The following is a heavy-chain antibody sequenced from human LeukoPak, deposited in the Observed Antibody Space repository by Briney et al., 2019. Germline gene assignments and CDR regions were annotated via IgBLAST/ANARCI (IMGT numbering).Heavy chain of an antibody. D-gene: IGHD5-18*01. J-gene: IGHJ4*02. CDR3: ARESPDTEFDY. Sequence: PGGSLRLSCAASGFTVSSNYMSWVRQAPGKGLEWVSVIYSGGSTYYADSVKGRFTISRDNSKNTLYLQMNSLRAEDTAVYYCARESPDTEFDYWGQGTLVTVSS. V-gene: IGHV3-53*01. CDR1: GFTVSSNY. CDR2: IYSGGST.